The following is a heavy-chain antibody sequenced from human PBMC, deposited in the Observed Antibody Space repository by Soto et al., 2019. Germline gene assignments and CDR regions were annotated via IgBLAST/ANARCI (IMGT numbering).Heavy chain of an antibody. CDR2: ISGSGGST. V-gene: IGHV3-23*01. Sequence: GGSLRLSCAASGFTFSSYAMSWVRQAPGKGLEWVSAISGSGGSTYYADSVKGRFTISRDNSKNTLYLQMNSLRAEDTAVYYCAKDWTEYSGSYYFDYWGQGTLVTVSS. CDR3: AKDWTEYSGSYYFDY. J-gene: IGHJ4*02. CDR1: GFTFSSYA. D-gene: IGHD1-26*01.